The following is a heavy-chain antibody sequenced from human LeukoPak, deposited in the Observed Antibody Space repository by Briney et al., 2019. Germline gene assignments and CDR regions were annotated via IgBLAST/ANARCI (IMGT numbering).Heavy chain of an antibody. J-gene: IGHJ2*01. Sequence: SETLSLTCTVSGGSISSYYWSWIRQPPGKGREWIRYIYYSGSTNYNPSLKSRVTISVDTSKNQFSLKLSSVTAADTAVYYCARETAAAGLEYFDLWGRGTLVTVSS. CDR2: IYYSGST. V-gene: IGHV4-59*01. CDR3: ARETAAAGLEYFDL. D-gene: IGHD6-13*01. CDR1: GGSISSYY.